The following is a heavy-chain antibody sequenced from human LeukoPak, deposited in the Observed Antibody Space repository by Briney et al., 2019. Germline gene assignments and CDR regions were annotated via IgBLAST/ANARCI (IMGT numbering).Heavy chain of an antibody. CDR1: GFSFSSCA. V-gene: IGHV3-23*01. CDR3: AKDRGTYTNFWSGYANDY. Sequence: PGGSLRLSCAASGFSFSSCAMSWVRQAPGKGLEWVSVISGSGGSTNYADSVKGRFTISRDNSKNTLYLQMNSLRAEDTAVYYCAKDRGTYTNFWSGYANDYWGQGTLVTVSS. CDR2: ISGSGGST. J-gene: IGHJ4*02. D-gene: IGHD3-3*01.